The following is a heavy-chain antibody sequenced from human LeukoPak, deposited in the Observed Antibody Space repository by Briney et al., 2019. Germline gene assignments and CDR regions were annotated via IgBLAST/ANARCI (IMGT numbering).Heavy chain of an antibody. V-gene: IGHV4-59*01. CDR2: IYYSGST. J-gene: IGHJ5*02. CDR3: ARGSYSSSWYAYNWFDP. CDR1: GGSISSYY. D-gene: IGHD6-13*01. Sequence: SETLSLTCIVSGGSISSYYWSWIRQPPGKGLEWIGYIYYSGSTNYNPSLKSRVTISVDTSKNQFSLKLSSVTAADTAVYYCARGSYSSSWYAYNWFDPWGQGTLVTVSS.